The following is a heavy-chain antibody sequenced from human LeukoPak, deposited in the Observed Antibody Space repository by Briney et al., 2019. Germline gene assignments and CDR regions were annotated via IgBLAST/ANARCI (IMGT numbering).Heavy chain of an antibody. V-gene: IGHV3-74*01. CDR1: GFTFSNYW. J-gene: IGHJ4*02. CDR2: IDGDGSST. D-gene: IGHD1-26*01. CDR3: ARTIVGAAFDY. Sequence: GGSLRLSCAASGFTFSNYWMHWVRQAPGKGLVWVSRIDGDGSSTSHADSVKGRFTISRDNAKNTPYLQMNSLRAEDTAVYYCARTIVGAAFDYWGQGTLVTVSS.